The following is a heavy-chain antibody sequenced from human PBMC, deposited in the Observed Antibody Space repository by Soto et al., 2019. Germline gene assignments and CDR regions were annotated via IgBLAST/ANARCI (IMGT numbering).Heavy chain of an antibody. D-gene: IGHD3-3*01. J-gene: IGHJ4*02. CDR2: IYYSGST. CDR3: ARGRLDFWRGYYTHIDY. V-gene: IGHV4-31*03. CDR1: GGSISSGGYY. Sequence: SETLSLPCPVSGGSISSGGYYWSWIRQHPGKGLEWIGYIYYSGSTYYNPSLKSRVTISVDTSKNQFSLELSSWTAADTAVYYCARGRLDFWRGYYTHIDYWGQATLVTVSS.